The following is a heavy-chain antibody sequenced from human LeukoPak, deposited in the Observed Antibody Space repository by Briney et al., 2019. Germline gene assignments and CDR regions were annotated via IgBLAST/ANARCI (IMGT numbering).Heavy chain of an antibody. Sequence: ASVKVSCKGSVYTFTDYYMHWVRQAPGQGLEWMGWINPSSGGTNYAQKFQGRVTVTRDTSINTAYMELSRLRSDDTAVYYCARAHYDNSGHVNDAFEIWGQGTMVTVS. CDR2: INPSSGGT. CDR1: VYTFTDYY. J-gene: IGHJ3*02. CDR3: ARAHYDNSGHVNDAFEI. V-gene: IGHV1-2*02. D-gene: IGHD3-22*01.